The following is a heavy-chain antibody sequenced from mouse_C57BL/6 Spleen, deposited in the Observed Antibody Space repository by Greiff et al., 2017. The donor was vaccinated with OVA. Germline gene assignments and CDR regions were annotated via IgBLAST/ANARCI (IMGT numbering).Heavy chain of an antibody. J-gene: IGHJ4*01. CDR1: GFNIKDDY. D-gene: IGHD2-5*01. V-gene: IGHV14-4*01. CDR2: IDPENGDT. Sequence: VQLQQSGAELVRPGASVKLSCTASGFNIKDDYMHWVKQRPEQGLEWIGWIDPENGDTEYASKFQGKATITADTSSNTAYLQLSSLTSEDTAVYYCTTGDYSNYEGAMDYWGQGTSVTVSS. CDR3: TTGDYSNYEGAMDY.